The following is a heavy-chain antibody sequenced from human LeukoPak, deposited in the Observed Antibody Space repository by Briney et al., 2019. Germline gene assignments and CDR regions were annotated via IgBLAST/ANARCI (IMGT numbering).Heavy chain of an antibody. J-gene: IGHJ4*02. Sequence: GGSLRLSCAASGFTFITYWMPWVRQPPGKGLVWVSIINIYGSTTTYAHSVKGRFTISRDNAKNMVYLQMISLRAEDTAVYYCARAFGSGSKVINYFDFWGQGTLVTVSS. D-gene: IGHD3-10*01. CDR3: ARAFGSGSKVINYFDF. CDR1: GFTFITYW. V-gene: IGHV3-74*01. CDR2: INIYGSTT.